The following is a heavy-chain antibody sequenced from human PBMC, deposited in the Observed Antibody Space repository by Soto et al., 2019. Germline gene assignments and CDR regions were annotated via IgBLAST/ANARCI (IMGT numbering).Heavy chain of an antibody. D-gene: IGHD3-10*01. CDR3: ARGGSLWFGELSAYYYGMDV. CDR2: INPNSGDT. Sequence: ASVKVSCTASGYTFTGYYIHWVRQAPGQGLEWMGWINPNSGDTNYAQKFQGWVTMTRDTSSSTAYMELSRLRSDDTAVYYCARGGSLWFGELSAYYYGMDVWGQGTTVTVSS. J-gene: IGHJ6*02. V-gene: IGHV1-2*04. CDR1: GYTFTGYY.